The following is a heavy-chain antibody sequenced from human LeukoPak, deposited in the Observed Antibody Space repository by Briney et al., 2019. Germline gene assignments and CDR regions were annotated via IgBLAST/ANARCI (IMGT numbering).Heavy chain of an antibody. CDR3: ARLPGYSSGWYVVY. J-gene: IGHJ4*02. V-gene: IGHV3-66*04. CDR1: GFTVSSNY. Sequence: GGSLRLSCAASGFTVSSNYMSWVRQAPGKGLEWVSVIYSGGSTYYADSVKGRFTISRDNSKNTLYLQMNSLRAEDTAVYYCARLPGYSSGWYVVYWGQGTLVTVSS. D-gene: IGHD6-19*01. CDR2: IYSGGST.